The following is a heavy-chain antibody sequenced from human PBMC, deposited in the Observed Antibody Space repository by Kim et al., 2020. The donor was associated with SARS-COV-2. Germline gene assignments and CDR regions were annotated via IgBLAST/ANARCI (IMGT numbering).Heavy chain of an antibody. CDR2: IYTSGST. V-gene: IGHV4-61*02. CDR3: AREDIVATIENFFDCMDV. J-gene: IGHJ6*02. CDR1: GGSISSGSYY. Sequence: SETLSLTCTVSGGSISSGSYYGSWIRQPAGKGLEWIGRIYTSGSTNYNPSLKSRVTISVDTSKNQFSLKLSSVTAADTAVYYCAREDIVATIENFFDCMDVWGQGTTVTVSS. D-gene: IGHD5-12*01.